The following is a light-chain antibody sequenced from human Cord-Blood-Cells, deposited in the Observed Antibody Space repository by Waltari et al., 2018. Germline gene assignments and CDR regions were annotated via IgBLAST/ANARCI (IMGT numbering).Light chain of an antibody. CDR2: DGS. CDR1: SSDVGGYNY. Sequence: QSALTQPASVSGSPGQSITISCTGTSSDVGGYNYVSLYQQHPVKAPKLMIYDGSNRPSGVSNRFSGSKAGNTASLTISGLQAEDEADYYCSSYTSSSTPYVFGTGTKVTVL. V-gene: IGLV2-14*01. CDR3: SSYTSSSTPYV. J-gene: IGLJ1*01.